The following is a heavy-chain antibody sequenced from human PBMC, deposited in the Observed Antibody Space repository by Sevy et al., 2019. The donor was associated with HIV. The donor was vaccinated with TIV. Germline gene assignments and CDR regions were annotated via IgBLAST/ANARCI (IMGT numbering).Heavy chain of an antibody. V-gene: IGHV4-61*01. Sequence: SETLSLTCTVSSGSVISGSFYWSWIRQPPGRGLECIGYIYYNGRTNYNPSLRSRVTISIDTSKNQFSLNLSSVTAADTAVYYCARRGGLVDGCMDVWGQGTTVTVSS. D-gene: IGHD2-8*02. CDR2: IYYNGRT. CDR3: ARRGGLVDGCMDV. J-gene: IGHJ6*02. CDR1: SGSVISGSFY.